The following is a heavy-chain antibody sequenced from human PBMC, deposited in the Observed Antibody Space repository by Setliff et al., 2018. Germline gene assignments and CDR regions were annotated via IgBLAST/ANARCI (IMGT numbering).Heavy chain of an antibody. D-gene: IGHD3-22*01. CDR2: ISSYNDNT. Sequence: ASVKVSCKTSGYALTDSVVSWVRQAPGQGLEWVGWISSYNDNTKSAQRFQDRVTMTTDTSTSTSYMELRSLRSDDTAVYYCARSYDSGFYHTRDAYDIWGQGTMVTVSS. CDR3: ARSYDSGFYHTRDAYDI. J-gene: IGHJ3*02. V-gene: IGHV1-18*01. CDR1: GYALTDSV.